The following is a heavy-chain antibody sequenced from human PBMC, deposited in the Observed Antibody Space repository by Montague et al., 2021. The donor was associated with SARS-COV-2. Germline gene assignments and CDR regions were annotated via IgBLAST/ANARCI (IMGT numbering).Heavy chain of an antibody. Sequence: CAISGDSVSSNTATWNWIRQSPSRGLEWLGRTYYRSKWYHDYAIXLKSRITIKPDTSKNQFSLQLSSVAPEDTAVFYCARTTTRMLNPENAFDIWGQGTMVTVSS. V-gene: IGHV6-1*01. J-gene: IGHJ3*02. CDR1: GDSVSSNTAT. D-gene: IGHD2-15*01. CDR3: ARTTTRMLNPENAFDI. CDR2: TYYRSKWYH.